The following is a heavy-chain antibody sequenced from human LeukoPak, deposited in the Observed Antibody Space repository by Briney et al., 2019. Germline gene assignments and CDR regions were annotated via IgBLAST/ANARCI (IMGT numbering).Heavy chain of an antibody. J-gene: IGHJ4*02. CDR1: GFTFSDYA. D-gene: IGHD5-24*01. Sequence: GGSLRLSCAASGFTFSDYALHWVRQAPGKGLEWVAFISSDTNTKYADSVKGRFAISRDNAKSTQFLQMSSLRTEDTAVYYCARDFKTEDGYNTYYFDYWGQGTLVTVSS. CDR2: ISSDTNTK. V-gene: IGHV3-30*09. CDR3: ARDFKTEDGYNTYYFDY.